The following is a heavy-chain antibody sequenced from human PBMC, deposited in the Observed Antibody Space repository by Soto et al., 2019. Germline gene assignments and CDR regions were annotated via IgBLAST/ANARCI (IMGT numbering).Heavy chain of an antibody. CDR3: AKEFRVSRLRTEYYYYYYYMDV. D-gene: IGHD5-12*01. J-gene: IGHJ6*03. Sequence: QVQLVESGGGVVQPGRSLRLSCAASGFTFSSYGMHWVRQAPGKGLEWVAVISYDGSNKYYADSVKGRFTISRDNSKNTLYLKMNSLRAEDTAVYYCAKEFRVSRLRTEYYYYYYYMDVWGKGPTVTVSS. CDR1: GFTFSSYG. V-gene: IGHV3-30*18. CDR2: ISYDGSNK.